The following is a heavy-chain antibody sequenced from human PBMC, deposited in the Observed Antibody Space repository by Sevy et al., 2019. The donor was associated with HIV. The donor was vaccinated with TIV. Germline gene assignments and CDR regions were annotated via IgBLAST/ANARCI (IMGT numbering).Heavy chain of an antibody. CDR2: ILPSDSDT. CDR3: ARQGDLDYFDY. D-gene: IGHD1-26*01. J-gene: IGHJ4*02. CDR1: GYTFSPYW. Sequence: GESLKISCKGSGYTFSPYWIAWVRQMPGQGLEWVGIILPSDSDTEYSRSFQGHFNLSVDKSINTVYLQWSSLKASDSAMYYCARQGDLDYFDYWGQGTLVTVSS. V-gene: IGHV5-51*01.